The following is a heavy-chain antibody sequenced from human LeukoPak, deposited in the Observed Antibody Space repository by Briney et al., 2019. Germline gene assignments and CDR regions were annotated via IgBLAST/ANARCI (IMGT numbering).Heavy chain of an antibody. CDR2: VSYSGST. CDR3: ARGSDSDSYHGMDV. D-gene: IGHD2-21*02. J-gene: IGHJ6*02. Sequence: PSETLSLICTVSGGSICSYYWSWIRQPPGKGLEWIGYVSYSGSTNQNPSLRSRVTISVDTAKNQFSLKLSSVTAADTAVYYCARGSDSDSYHGMDVWGRGTTVTVS. V-gene: IGHV4-59*01. CDR1: GGSICSYY.